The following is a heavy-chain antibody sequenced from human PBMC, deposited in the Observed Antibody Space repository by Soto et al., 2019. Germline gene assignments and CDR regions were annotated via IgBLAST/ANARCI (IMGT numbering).Heavy chain of an antibody. D-gene: IGHD3-10*01. CDR2: IYSGGST. J-gene: IGHJ4*02. CDR3: ELGRECLIDY. CDR1: GFTVSGNY. Sequence: GGSLRLSCAASGFTVSGNYMSWIRQAPGKGLEWVSVIYSGGSTYYADSVKGRFTISRDNSKNTLYLQINSRRAEDTAVDYCELGRECLIDYRGQGTLVTVPS. V-gene: IGHV3-66*01.